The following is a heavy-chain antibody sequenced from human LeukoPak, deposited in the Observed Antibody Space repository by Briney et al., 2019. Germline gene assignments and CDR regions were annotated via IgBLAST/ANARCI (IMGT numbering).Heavy chain of an antibody. CDR3: AKILDGYNEDY. V-gene: IGHV3-30-3*02. J-gene: IGHJ4*02. Sequence: GGSLRLSCAASGFTFSSYAMHWVRQAPGKGLEWVAVISYDGSNKYYADSVKGRFTISRDNSKNTLYLQMNSLRAEDTAVYYCAKILDGYNEDYWGQGTLVTVSS. CDR2: ISYDGSNK. CDR1: GFTFSSYA. D-gene: IGHD5-24*01.